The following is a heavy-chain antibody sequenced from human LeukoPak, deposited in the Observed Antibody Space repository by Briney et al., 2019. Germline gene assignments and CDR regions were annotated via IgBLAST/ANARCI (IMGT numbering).Heavy chain of an antibody. Sequence: PSETLSLTFTVSGGSISSYYWNWIRQPPGKGLEWIGYIHYSGSINYNPSLKSRVNMSLDTSKNQFSLKLSSVTAADTAVYYCARGGAHDYWGQGTLVTVSS. V-gene: IGHV4-59*01. CDR3: ARGGAHDY. D-gene: IGHD3-16*01. J-gene: IGHJ4*02. CDR1: GGSISSYY. CDR2: IHYSGSI.